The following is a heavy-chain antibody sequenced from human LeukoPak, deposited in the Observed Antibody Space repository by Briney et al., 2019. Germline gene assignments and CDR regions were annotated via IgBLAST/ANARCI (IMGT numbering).Heavy chain of an antibody. Sequence: SETLSLTCTVSGGSISSSSYYWGWIRQPPGKGLEWIGSIYYSGSTYYNPSLKSRVTISVDTSKNQFSLKLSSVTAADTAVYYCARSGYVDYDFWSGYYLFDYWGQGTLVTVSS. CDR3: ARSGYVDYDFWSGYYLFDY. V-gene: IGHV4-39*01. CDR1: GGSISSSSYY. J-gene: IGHJ4*02. D-gene: IGHD3-3*01. CDR2: IYYSGST.